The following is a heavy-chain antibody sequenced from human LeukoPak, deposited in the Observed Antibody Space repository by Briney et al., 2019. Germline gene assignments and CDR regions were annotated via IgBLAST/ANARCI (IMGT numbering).Heavy chain of an antibody. CDR1: GGSFSGYS. D-gene: IGHD6-19*01. V-gene: IGHV4-4*07. CDR3: ARDDGNGWDFDY. Sequence: SETLSLTCAVYGGSFSGYSWSWIRQPAGKGLEWIGRIYTSGSTNYNPSLKSRVTMSVDTSKNQFSLKLSSVTAADTAVYYCARDDGNGWDFDYWGQGTLVTVSS. CDR2: IYTSGST. J-gene: IGHJ4*02.